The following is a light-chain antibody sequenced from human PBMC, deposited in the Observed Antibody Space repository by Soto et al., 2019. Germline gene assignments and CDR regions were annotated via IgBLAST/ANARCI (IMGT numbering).Light chain of an antibody. CDR2: EVS. V-gene: IGLV2-14*01. Sequence: QSALTQPAYVSGSPGQSITISCTGTSSDVGGYNDVSWYQQHPGKAPKLMIYEVSNRPSGVSNRFSGAKSGNTASLTISGLQAEDEADYYCSSYTSSSTLVFGTGTKLTVL. CDR1: SSDVGGYND. CDR3: SSYTSSSTLV. J-gene: IGLJ1*01.